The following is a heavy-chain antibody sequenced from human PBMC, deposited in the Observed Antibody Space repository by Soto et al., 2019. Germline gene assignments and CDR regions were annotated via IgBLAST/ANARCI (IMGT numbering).Heavy chain of an antibody. CDR3: VRDYYDTSGYPNTFDM. J-gene: IGHJ3*02. D-gene: IGHD3-22*01. V-gene: IGHV3-21*01. CDR2: IGSRTSDI. CDR1: GFTLSRHT. Sequence: PLGSLRLSCAASGFTLSRHTMNWVRQAPGKGLEWVSFIGSRTSDIYYADSVKGRFTISRDNPKNSLYLDLTRLRAEDTAVYFCVRDYYDTSGYPNTFDMWGQGTMVTVSS.